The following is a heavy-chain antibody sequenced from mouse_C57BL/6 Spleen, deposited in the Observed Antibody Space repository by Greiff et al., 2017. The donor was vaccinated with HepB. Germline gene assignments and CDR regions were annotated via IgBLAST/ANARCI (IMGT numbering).Heavy chain of an antibody. CDR2: IYPGSGST. CDR3: ARPHYYGSSYGGYCDY. CDR1: GYTFTSYW. D-gene: IGHD1-1*01. Sequence: VQLQQSGAELVKPGASVKMSCKASGYTFTSYWITWVKQRPGQGLEWIGDIYPGSGSTNYNEKFKSKATLTVDTSSSTAYMQLSSLTSEDSAVYYCARPHYYGSSYGGYCDYWGQGTTLTVSS. V-gene: IGHV1-55*01. J-gene: IGHJ2*01.